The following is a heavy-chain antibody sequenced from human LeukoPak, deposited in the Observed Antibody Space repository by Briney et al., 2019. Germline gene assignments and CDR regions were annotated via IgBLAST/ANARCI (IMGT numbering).Heavy chain of an antibody. Sequence: PGGSLRLSCAASGFTFSSYSMNWVRQAPGKGLEWVSYISSSSSTIYYADSVKGRFTISRDNAKNSLYLQMNSLRAEDTAVYYCARGRNYDILTGYYTEPTYYYYYGMDVWGQGTTVTVSS. J-gene: IGHJ6*02. CDR2: ISSSSSTI. D-gene: IGHD3-9*01. CDR1: GFTFSSYS. CDR3: ARGRNYDILTGYYTEPTYYYYYGMDV. V-gene: IGHV3-48*01.